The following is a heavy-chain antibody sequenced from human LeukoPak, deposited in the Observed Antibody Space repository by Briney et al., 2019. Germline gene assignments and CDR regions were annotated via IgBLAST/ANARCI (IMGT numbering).Heavy chain of an antibody. Sequence: GGSLRLSCAASGLTFSSHAMSWVRRAPGKGLEWVSGLIENGATTYYADSVKGRFTISRDNSRNTMYLQMNSLRVEGTAVYYCVKDYQVGNSPAFGDYWGQGTLVTISS. J-gene: IGHJ4*02. CDR3: VKDYQVGNSPAFGDY. D-gene: IGHD1-26*01. CDR2: LIENGATT. CDR1: GLTFSSHA. V-gene: IGHV3-23*01.